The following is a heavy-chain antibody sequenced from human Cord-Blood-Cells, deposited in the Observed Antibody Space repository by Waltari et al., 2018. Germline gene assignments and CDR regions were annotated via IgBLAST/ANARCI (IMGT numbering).Heavy chain of an antibody. Sequence: QVQLVQSGAEVKKPGSSVKVSCKASGGTFSSYAISWVRQAPGQGLECMGGIIPIFGTANYAQKFQGRVTMTADDSTSTAYMELGSLRSEDTAVYYWAREGLGQSDYWGQGTLVTVSS. CDR2: IIPIFGTA. CDR1: GGTFSSYA. CDR3: AREGLGQSDY. J-gene: IGHJ4*02. D-gene: IGHD3-9*01. V-gene: IGHV1-69*01.